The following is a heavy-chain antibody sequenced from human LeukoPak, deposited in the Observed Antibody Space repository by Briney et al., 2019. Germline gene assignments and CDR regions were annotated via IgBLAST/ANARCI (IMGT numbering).Heavy chain of an antibody. CDR2: ISSSSSYI. D-gene: IGHD1-26*01. Sequence: PGGSLRLSCAASGFTFSSYSMNWVRQAPGKGLEWVSSISSSSSYIYYADLVKGRFTISRDNAKNSLYLQMNSLRAEDTAVYYCASAFGGSPEYFDYWGQGTLVTVSS. J-gene: IGHJ4*02. CDR1: GFTFSSYS. V-gene: IGHV3-21*01. CDR3: ASAFGGSPEYFDY.